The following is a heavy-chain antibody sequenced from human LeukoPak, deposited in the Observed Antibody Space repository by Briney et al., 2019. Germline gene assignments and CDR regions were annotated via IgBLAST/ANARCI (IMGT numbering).Heavy chain of an antibody. Sequence: PGGSLRLSFAASGFTFSSYGMHWVRQAPGKGLQWVSGINWNGNDIGYADSVKGRFTISRDNAKKSLYLQINSLRAEDMATYYCTRDNSGWFGHYFESWGQGTLVTVSS. V-gene: IGHV3-9*03. D-gene: IGHD6-19*01. CDR1: GFTFSSYG. CDR3: TRDNSGWFGHYFES. J-gene: IGHJ4*02. CDR2: INWNGNDI.